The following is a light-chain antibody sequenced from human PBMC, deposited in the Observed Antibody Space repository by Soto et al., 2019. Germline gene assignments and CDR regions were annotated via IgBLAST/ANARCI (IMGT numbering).Light chain of an antibody. CDR3: SSYAGTHNV. CDR1: SSDIGAYNY. V-gene: IGLV2-8*01. Sequence: QSALTQPPSASGSPGQSVAISCTGTSSDIGAYNYVSWYQQHPGKAPKLMIYDVSKRPSGVPDRFSGSKSGNTASLTVSGLQAEDEVDYYCSSYAGTHNVFGTGTELTVL. CDR2: DVS. J-gene: IGLJ1*01.